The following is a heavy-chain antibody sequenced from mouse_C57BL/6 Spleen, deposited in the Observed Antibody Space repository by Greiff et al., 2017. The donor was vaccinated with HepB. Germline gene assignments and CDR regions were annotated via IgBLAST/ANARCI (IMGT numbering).Heavy chain of an antibody. J-gene: IGHJ4*01. CDR1: GFTFSDYG. CDR3: ATLLSYYYAMDY. V-gene: IGHV5-17*01. D-gene: IGHD2-1*01. CDR2: IISGSSTI. Sequence: EVKLVESGGGLVKPGGSLKLSCAASGFTFSDYGMHWVRQAPEKGLEWVAYIISGSSTIYYADTVKGRFTISRDNAKNTLFLQMTSLRSEDTAMYYCATLLSYYYAMDYWGQGTSVTVSS.